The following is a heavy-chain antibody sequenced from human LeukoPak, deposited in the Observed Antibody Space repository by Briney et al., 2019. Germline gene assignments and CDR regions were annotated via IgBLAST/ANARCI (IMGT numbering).Heavy chain of an antibody. CDR3: APHLSVVVPGAQYGMDV. CDR2: INSDGSST. CDR1: GFTFSSFW. V-gene: IGHV3-74*01. D-gene: IGHD2-2*01. Sequence: GGSLRLSCGASGFTFSSFWMHWVRQAPGKGLVWVSRINSDGSSTSYADSVKGRFTISRDNAKNMLCLQMNSLRAEDTAVYYCAPHLSVVVPGAQYGMDVWGQGTTVTVSS. J-gene: IGHJ6*02.